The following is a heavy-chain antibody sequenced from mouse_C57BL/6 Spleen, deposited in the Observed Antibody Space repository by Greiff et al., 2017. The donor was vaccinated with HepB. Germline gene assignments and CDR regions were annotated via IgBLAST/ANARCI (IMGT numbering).Heavy chain of an antibody. J-gene: IGHJ2*01. CDR3: ARSPRYYYGSSYYFDY. Sequence: QVQLQQPGAELVKPGASVKMSCKASGYTFTSYWITWVKQRPGQGLEWIGDIYPGSGSTNYNEKFKSKATLTVDTSSSTAYMQLSSLTSEDSAVYYCARSPRYYYGSSYYFDYWGQGTTLTVSS. CDR2: IYPGSGST. CDR1: GYTFTSYW. V-gene: IGHV1-55*01. D-gene: IGHD1-1*01.